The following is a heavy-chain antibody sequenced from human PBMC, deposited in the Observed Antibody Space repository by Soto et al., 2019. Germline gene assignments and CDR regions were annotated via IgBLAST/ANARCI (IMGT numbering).Heavy chain of an antibody. V-gene: IGHV3-23*01. CDR2: ISGSGGST. D-gene: IGHD2-2*01. Sequence: EVQLLESGGGLVQPGGSLRLSCAASGFTFSSYAMSWVRQAPGKGLEWVSAISGSGGSTYYADSVKGRFTISRDNSKNTLYLQMNSLRAEDSAVYYCAKLRDIVVVPVPHVYFDYWGQGTLVTVSS. CDR1: GFTFSSYA. CDR3: AKLRDIVVVPVPHVYFDY. J-gene: IGHJ4*02.